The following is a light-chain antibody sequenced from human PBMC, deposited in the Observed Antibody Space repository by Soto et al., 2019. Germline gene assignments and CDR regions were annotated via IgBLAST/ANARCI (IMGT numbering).Light chain of an antibody. J-gene: IGKJ4*01. V-gene: IGKV3-20*01. Sequence: EIVLTQSPGTLSLSPGERATLSCRASQSVSSSYLAWYQQKPGQAPRLLIYGASSRGTGIPDRFSGSGAGTDVPLTISRLEPEEFAVYYCQQYGSSPLTFRGGTKVEIK. CDR1: QSVSSSY. CDR3: QQYGSSPLT. CDR2: GAS.